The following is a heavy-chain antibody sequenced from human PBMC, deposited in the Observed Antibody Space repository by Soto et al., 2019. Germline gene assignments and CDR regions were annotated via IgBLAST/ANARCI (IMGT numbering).Heavy chain of an antibody. Sequence: QVQLVESGGGVVQPGRSLRLSCAASGFTFSSYGMHWVRQAPGKGLEWVAVIWYDGSNKYYADSVKGRFTISRDNYXXTLYLQMNSLRAEDTAVYYCARGIQRAKGDYGMDVWGQGTTVTVSS. J-gene: IGHJ6*02. CDR2: IWYDGSNK. CDR3: ARGIQRAKGDYGMDV. D-gene: IGHD5-18*01. V-gene: IGHV3-33*01. CDR1: GFTFSSYG.